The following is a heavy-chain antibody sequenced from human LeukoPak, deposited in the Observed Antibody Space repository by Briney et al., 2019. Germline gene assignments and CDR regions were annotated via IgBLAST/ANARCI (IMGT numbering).Heavy chain of an antibody. D-gene: IGHD4-23*01. CDR1: GFTFSSYA. J-gene: IGHJ3*01. CDR2: ITSTGRYI. CDR3: ARLRNVGGNPHPFNV. Sequence: PGGSLRLSCAASGFTFSSYAMKWVRQAPGKGLEWVSSITSTGRYIFYADSLKGRFTISRDNAKKSLYLQMNSLRAEDTAVYYCARLRNVGGNPHPFNVWGQGTTVTVSS. V-gene: IGHV3-21*01.